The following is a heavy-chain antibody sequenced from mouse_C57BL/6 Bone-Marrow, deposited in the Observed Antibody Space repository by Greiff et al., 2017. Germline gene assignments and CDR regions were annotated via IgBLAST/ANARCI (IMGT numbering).Heavy chain of an antibody. CDR1: GFTFSSYA. V-gene: IGHV5-4*03. J-gene: IGHJ2*01. D-gene: IGHD6-1*01. CDR3: ARIPLDY. CDR2: ISDGGSYT. Sequence: EVKLVESGGGLVKPGGSLKLSCAASGFTFSSYAMSWVRQTPEKRLEWVATISDGGSYTYYPDNVKGRFTISRDNAKNNLYLQMSHLKSEDTAMYYCARIPLDYWGQGTTLTVSS.